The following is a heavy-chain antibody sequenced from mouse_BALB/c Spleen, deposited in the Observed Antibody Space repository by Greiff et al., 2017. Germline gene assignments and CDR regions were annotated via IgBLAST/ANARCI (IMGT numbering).Heavy chain of an antibody. Sequence: DVMLVESGGGLVQPGGSLKLSCAASGFTFSSYGMSWVRQTPDKRLELVATINSNGGSTYYPDSVKGRFTISRDNAKNTLYLQMSSLKSEDTAMYYCARGQLGLRDYAMDYGGQGTSVTVSS. CDR2: INSNGGST. J-gene: IGHJ4*01. CDR3: ARGQLGLRDYAMDY. V-gene: IGHV5-6-3*01. D-gene: IGHD3-2*01. CDR1: GFTFSSYG.